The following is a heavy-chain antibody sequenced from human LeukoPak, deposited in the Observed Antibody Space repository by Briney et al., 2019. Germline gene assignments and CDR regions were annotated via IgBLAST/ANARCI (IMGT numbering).Heavy chain of an antibody. Sequence: GGSLRLSGAASGFTFSTYAVNWVRQAPGKGLEWASTISGSGDSTYYADSVKGRFTISRDNSKDTLYLQMSSVRVDDTAVYYCARDRGRYYDSRGFYWGYYFDSWGQGILVTVST. D-gene: IGHD3-22*01. CDR2: ISGSGDST. V-gene: IGHV3-23*01. J-gene: IGHJ4*02. CDR3: ARDRGRYYDSRGFYWGYYFDS. CDR1: GFTFSTYA.